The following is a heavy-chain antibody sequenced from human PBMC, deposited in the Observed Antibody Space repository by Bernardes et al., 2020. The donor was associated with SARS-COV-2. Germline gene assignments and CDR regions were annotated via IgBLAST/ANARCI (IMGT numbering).Heavy chain of an antibody. V-gene: IGHV3-74*01. Sequence: VCALVLSCEASGFTLRDPWMHWVRQVPGPGLVWVSRINGDGSSINYADSVKGRFTISRDNARNTLYLEMNSLRAEDTAVYYCARGSGNYYFDYWGQGTLVTVSS. CDR2: INGDGSSI. CDR3: ARGSGNYYFDY. D-gene: IGHD1-26*01. CDR1: GFTLRDPW. J-gene: IGHJ4*02.